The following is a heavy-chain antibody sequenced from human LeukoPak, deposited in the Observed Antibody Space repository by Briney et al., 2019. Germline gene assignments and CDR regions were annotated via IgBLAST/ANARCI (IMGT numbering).Heavy chain of an antibody. D-gene: IGHD2-21*02. CDR3: ARGPRVTATRYYYYGMDV. Sequence: ASVKVSCKASAYTFSNYAISWLRQAPGQGLEWMGWISAYNGNTNYAQKLQGRVTMTTDTSTSTAYMELRSLRSDDTAVYYCARGPRVTATRYYYYGMDVWGQGTTVTVSS. V-gene: IGHV1-18*01. J-gene: IGHJ6*02. CDR2: ISAYNGNT. CDR1: AYTFSNYA.